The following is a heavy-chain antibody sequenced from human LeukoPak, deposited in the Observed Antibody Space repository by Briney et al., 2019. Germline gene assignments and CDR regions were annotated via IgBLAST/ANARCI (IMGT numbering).Heavy chain of an antibody. CDR3: ARDPMTYYDILTGSDNWFDP. V-gene: IGHV1-18*01. CDR2: ISAYNGNT. D-gene: IGHD3-9*01. J-gene: IGHJ5*02. Sequence: ASVKVSCKASGYTFTSYGISWVRQAPGQGLEWMGWISAYNGNTNYAQKLQGRVTMTTDTSTSTAYTELRSLRSDDTAVYYCARDPMTYYDILTGSDNWFDPWGQGTLVTVSS. CDR1: GYTFTSYG.